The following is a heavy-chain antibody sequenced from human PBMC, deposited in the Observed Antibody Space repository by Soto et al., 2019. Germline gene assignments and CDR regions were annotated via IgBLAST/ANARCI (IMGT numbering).Heavy chain of an antibody. CDR1: GCSISTSGSY. Sequence: QLHLQESGPGRVKPSETLSLTCSVSGCSISTSGSYWGWVRQAPEKGLEWIGSAYYVGTLNYKPSLKRRVAISVDTSKHQFALKLNSVTAADTAVYYCARLPLVRGVPAWGQGTLVTFSS. D-gene: IGHD3-10*01. CDR3: ARLPLVRGVPA. V-gene: IGHV4-39*01. J-gene: IGHJ5*02. CDR2: AYYVGTL.